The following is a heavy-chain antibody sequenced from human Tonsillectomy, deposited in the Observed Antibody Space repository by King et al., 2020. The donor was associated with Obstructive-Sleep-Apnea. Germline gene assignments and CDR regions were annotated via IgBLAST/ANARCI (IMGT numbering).Heavy chain of an antibody. D-gene: IGHD3-16*01. J-gene: IGHJ4*02. CDR3: AGNDMITFGGPMIDY. CDR1: GFTFSSYD. CDR2: IRYDGRDK. V-gene: IGHV3-30*02. Sequence: VQLVESGGGVVQPGGSLRLSCAASGFTFSSYDIHWVRQTPGKGLEWVAFIRYDGRDKYYADSVQGRFTISRDNSKNTLYLQLNSLRAEDTAVYYCAGNDMITFGGPMIDYWGQGTLVTVSS.